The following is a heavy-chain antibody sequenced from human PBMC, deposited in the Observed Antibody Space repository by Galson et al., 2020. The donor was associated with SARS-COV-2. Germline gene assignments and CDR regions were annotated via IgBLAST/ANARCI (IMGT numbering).Heavy chain of an antibody. CDR1: GGPFSGYY. CDR2: INHSGST. CDR3: ARAQYQLLSYYYYYMDV. V-gene: IGHV4-34*01. J-gene: IGHJ6*03. D-gene: IGHD2-2*01. Sequence: SETLSLTCAVYGGPFSGYYWSWIRQPPGKGLEWIGEINHSGSTNYNPSLKSRVTTSGDTSKNQFSLKMSSVTAADTAVYYCARAQYQLLSYYYYYMDVWGKGTTVTVSS.